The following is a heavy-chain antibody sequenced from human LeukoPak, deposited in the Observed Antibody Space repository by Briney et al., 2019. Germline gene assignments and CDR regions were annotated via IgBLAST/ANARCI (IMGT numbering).Heavy chain of an antibody. V-gene: IGHV3-74*01. J-gene: IGHJ3*02. CDR3: ARDRSYGDAFDI. CDR1: GFTFSSYW. D-gene: IGHD5-18*01. CDR2: INSAGST. Sequence: PGGSLRLSCAASGFTFSSYWMHWVRQAPGKGLVWVSRINSAGSTSYADSVKGRFTISRDNAKNTLYLQMNSLRADDAAVYYCARDRSYGDAFDIWGQGTMVTVSS.